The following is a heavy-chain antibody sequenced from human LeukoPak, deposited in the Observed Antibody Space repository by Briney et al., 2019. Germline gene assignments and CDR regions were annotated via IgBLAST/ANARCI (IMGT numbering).Heavy chain of an antibody. J-gene: IGHJ6*03. CDR3: ARDRGEVGANLYYYYYMDV. D-gene: IGHD1-26*01. CDR2: IYTSGST. V-gene: IGHV4-4*07. CDR1: GGSISSYY. Sequence: SETLSLTCTVSGGSISSYYWTWIRQPAGKGLEWIGRIYTSGSTNYNPSPKSRVTLSVDTSKNQFSLKLSSVTAADTAVYYCARDRGEVGANLYYYYYMDVWGKGTTVTVSS.